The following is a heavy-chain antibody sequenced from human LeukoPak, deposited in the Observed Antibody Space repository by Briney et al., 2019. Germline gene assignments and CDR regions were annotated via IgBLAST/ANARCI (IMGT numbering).Heavy chain of an antibody. D-gene: IGHD3-10*01. Sequence: KPSQTLPLTCTVSDGSITSGNYHWSWIRQSAGKGLEWIGHIYTRGSTNYNPSLQSRVPISLDPSKNQFSLKLTSVTAADTAVYYCARDRRSFGSGGTGWFDPWGQGTLVTVSS. V-gene: IGHV4-61*09. CDR3: ARDRRSFGSGGTGWFDP. CDR2: IYTRGST. CDR1: DGSITSGNYH. J-gene: IGHJ5*02.